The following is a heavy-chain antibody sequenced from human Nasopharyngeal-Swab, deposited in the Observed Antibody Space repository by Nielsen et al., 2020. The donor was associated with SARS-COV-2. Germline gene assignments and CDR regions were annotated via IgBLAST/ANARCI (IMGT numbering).Heavy chain of an antibody. CDR1: GFTFSSYD. CDR2: IGTAGDT. D-gene: IGHD6-19*01. CDR3: ARAAVAGTYYYYYGMDV. V-gene: IGHV3-13*01. Sequence: GESLKISCAASGFTFSSYDMHWVRQATGKGLEWVSAIGTAGDTYYPGSVKGRFTISRENAKNSLYLQMNRLRAGDTAVYYCARAAVAGTYYYYYGMDVWGQGTTVTVSS. J-gene: IGHJ6*02.